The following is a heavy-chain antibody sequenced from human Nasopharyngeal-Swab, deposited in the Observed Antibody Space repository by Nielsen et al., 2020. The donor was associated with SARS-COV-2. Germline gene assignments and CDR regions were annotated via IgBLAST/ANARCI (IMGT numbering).Heavy chain of an antibody. V-gene: IGHV3-30-3*01. J-gene: IGHJ3*02. CDR1: GFTFSNYW. CDR3: ARESDPYSSSWYPEAAFDI. Sequence: GGSLRLSCAASGFTFSNYWMSWVRQAPGKGLEWVAVISYDGSNKYYADSVKGRFTISRDNSKNTLYLQMNSLRAEDTAVYYCARESDPYSSSWYPEAAFDIWGQGTMVTVSS. CDR2: ISYDGSNK. D-gene: IGHD6-13*01.